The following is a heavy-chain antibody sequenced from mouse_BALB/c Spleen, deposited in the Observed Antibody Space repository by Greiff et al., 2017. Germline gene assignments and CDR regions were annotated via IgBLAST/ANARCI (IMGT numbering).Heavy chain of an antibody. V-gene: IGHV5-9-4*01. CDR1: GFTFSSYA. J-gene: IGHJ4*01. Sequence: EVQLVESGGGLVKPGGSLKLSCAASGFTFSSYAMSWVRQSPEKRLEWVAEISSGGSYTYYPDTVTGRFTISRDNAKNTLYLEMSSLRSEDTAMYYCARYRYAHYYAMDYWGQGTSVTVSS. D-gene: IGHD2-14*01. CDR2: ISSGGSYT. CDR3: ARYRYAHYYAMDY.